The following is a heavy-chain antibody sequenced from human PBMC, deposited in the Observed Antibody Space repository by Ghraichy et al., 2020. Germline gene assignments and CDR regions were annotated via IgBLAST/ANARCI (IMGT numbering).Heavy chain of an antibody. D-gene: IGHD3-3*01. CDR2: ISPYNGNT. Sequence: ASVKVSCKASGYTFTSYGISWVRQAPGQGLEWMGWISPYNGNTNYAQRLQGRVTMSTDTSTSTAYMELRSLRSDDTAVYYCARQQSNHYDSWSGYSDGWDKWLDPWGQGTLVTVSS. CDR3: ARQQSNHYDSWSGYSDGWDKWLDP. V-gene: IGHV1-18*04. CDR1: GYTFTSYG. J-gene: IGHJ5*02.